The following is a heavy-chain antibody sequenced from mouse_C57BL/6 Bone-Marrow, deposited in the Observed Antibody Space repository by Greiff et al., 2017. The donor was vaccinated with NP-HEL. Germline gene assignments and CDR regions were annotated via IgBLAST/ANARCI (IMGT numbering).Heavy chain of an antibody. CDR1: GYTFTSYW. Sequence: QVQLQQPGAELVKPGASVKLSCKASGYTFTSYWMQWVKQRPGQGLEWIGEIDPSDRYTNYNQKFKGKATLTVDTSSSTAYMQLSSLTSEDSAVYYCARWGDRDFDYWGQGTTLTVSS. CDR3: ARWGDRDFDY. V-gene: IGHV1-50*01. J-gene: IGHJ2*01. D-gene: IGHD3-3*01. CDR2: IDPSDRYT.